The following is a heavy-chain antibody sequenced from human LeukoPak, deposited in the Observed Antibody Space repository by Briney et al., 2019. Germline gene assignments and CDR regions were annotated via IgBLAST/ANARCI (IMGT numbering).Heavy chain of an antibody. D-gene: IGHD2-2*03. J-gene: IGHJ4*02. Sequence: GGSLRLSCAASGFTFSGSAMHWVRQASGKGLEWVGRIRSKANSYATAYAASVKGRFTISRDDSKNTAYLQMNSLKTEDTAVYYCTIRLGIVDYWGQGTLVTVSS. CDR3: TIRLGIVDY. V-gene: IGHV3-73*01. CDR1: GFTFSGSA. CDR2: IRSKANSYAT.